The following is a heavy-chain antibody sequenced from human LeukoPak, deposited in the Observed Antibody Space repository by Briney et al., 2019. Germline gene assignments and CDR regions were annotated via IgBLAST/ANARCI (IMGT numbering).Heavy chain of an antibody. D-gene: IGHD4-23*01. CDR3: AKRDYGGNSNWYFDL. CDR1: GFTFSSYG. V-gene: IGHV3-30*02. Sequence: PGGSLRLSCAASGFTFSSYGMHWVRQAPGKGLEWVAFIRYDGSNKYYADSVKGRFTISRDNSKNTLYLQMNSLRAEDTAVYYCAKRDYGGNSNWYFDLWGRGTLVTVSS. J-gene: IGHJ2*01. CDR2: IRYDGSNK.